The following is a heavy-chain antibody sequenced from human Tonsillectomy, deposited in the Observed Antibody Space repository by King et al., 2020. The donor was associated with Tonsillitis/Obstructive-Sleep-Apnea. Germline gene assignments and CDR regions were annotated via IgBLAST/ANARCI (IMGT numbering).Heavy chain of an antibody. CDR1: GFTFNTYA. D-gene: IGHD3-22*01. CDR3: AKNNYVSSGPRYFYYYMDV. CDR2: ISSSGGST. Sequence: VQLVESGGGLVQPGGSLRLSCAASGFTFNTYALSWVRQAPGKGLEWVSAISSSGGSTYYEDSVKGRFTISRDTSKNTLYLQMNSLRAEDTAVYYCAKNNYVSSGPRYFYYYMDVWGRGTTVTVSS. J-gene: IGHJ6*03. V-gene: IGHV3-23*04.